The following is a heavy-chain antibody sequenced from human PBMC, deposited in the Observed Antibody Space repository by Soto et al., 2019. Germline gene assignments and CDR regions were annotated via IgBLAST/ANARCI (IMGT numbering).Heavy chain of an antibody. D-gene: IGHD3-22*01. Sequence: QVQLVESGGGVVQPGRSLRLTCAASGFTFSSNGMHWVRQAPGKWLEWVALVAYDGSKTYYGDSVRGRFTISRDNSENTLYLQMNSLRAEDTAVYYCARWVGGSMYDNSGKYDSWGQGTLVTVSS. CDR3: ARWVGGSMYDNSGKYDS. V-gene: IGHV3-30*03. CDR1: GFTFSSNG. CDR2: VAYDGSKT. J-gene: IGHJ5*01.